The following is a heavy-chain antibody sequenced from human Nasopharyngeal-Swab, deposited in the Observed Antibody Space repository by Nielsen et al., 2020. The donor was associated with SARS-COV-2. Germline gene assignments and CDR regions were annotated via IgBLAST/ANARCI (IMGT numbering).Heavy chain of an antibody. Sequence: GGSLRLSCAASGFIFSNYSMIWVRQAPGKGLEWVSAISSSSTYIYYADSVKGRFTISRDNAKSTLFLQMSNLRADDTAVYYCAREKVGAAAEGFDYWGRGTLVTVSS. V-gene: IGHV3-21*01. CDR3: AREKVGAAAEGFDY. D-gene: IGHD6-13*01. CDR2: ISSSSTYI. CDR1: GFIFSNYS. J-gene: IGHJ4*02.